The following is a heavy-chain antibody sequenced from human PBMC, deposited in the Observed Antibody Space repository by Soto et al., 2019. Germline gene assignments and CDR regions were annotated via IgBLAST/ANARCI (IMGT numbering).Heavy chain of an antibody. J-gene: IGHJ4*02. CDR1: GYTFTGYY. Sequence: ASVKVSCKASGYTFTGYYMHWVRQAPGQGLEWMGWINPNSGGTNYAQKFQGWVTMTRDTSISTAYMELSRLRSDDTAVYYCARAHYDILTGYFDGPDYWGQGTLVTVSS. CDR3: ARAHYDILTGYFDGPDY. CDR2: INPNSGGT. D-gene: IGHD3-9*01. V-gene: IGHV1-2*04.